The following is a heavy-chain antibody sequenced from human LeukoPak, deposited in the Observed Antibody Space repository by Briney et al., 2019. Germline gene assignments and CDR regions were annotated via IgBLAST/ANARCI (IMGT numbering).Heavy chain of an antibody. D-gene: IGHD4/OR15-4a*01. CDR2: IYYSGST. V-gene: IGHV4-59*08. CDR1: GGSISSYY. J-gene: IGHJ6*02. CDR3: ARANPYYYYYYGMDV. Sequence: SETLSLTCTVSGGSISSYYWSWIRQPPGKGLEWIGYIYYSGSTNYNPSLKSRVTISVDTSKNQFSLKLSSVTAADTAVYYCARANPYYYYYYGMDVWGQGTTVTVPS.